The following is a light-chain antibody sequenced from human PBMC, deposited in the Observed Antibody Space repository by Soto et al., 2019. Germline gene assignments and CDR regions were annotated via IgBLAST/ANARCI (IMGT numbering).Light chain of an antibody. J-gene: IGKJ5*01. CDR1: KSVSSN. V-gene: IGKV3-15*01. Sequence: DIVMTQFPATLSVSPGERATLSCRASKSVSSNLAWYQQKPGQAPRLLIYGASTRATDIPARFSGSGFGTEFTLTISSLQSEDFAVYYCQQYNSWPITFGQGTRLEIK. CDR3: QQYNSWPIT. CDR2: GAS.